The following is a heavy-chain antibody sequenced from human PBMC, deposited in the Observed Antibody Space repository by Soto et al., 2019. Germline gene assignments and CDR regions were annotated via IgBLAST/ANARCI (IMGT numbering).Heavy chain of an antibody. J-gene: IGHJ4*02. CDR2: ISAYNGNT. D-gene: IGHD2-2*01. CDR3: ARDRIPYCSSTSCYVGLAY. V-gene: IGHV1-18*01. CDR1: GYTFTNYG. Sequence: ASVKVSCKASGYTFTNYGINWVRQAPGQGLEWMGWISAYNGNTNYAQKLQGRVTMTTDTSTSTAYMELRSLRSDDTAMYYCARDRIPYCSSTSCYVGLAYWGQGTLVTVSS.